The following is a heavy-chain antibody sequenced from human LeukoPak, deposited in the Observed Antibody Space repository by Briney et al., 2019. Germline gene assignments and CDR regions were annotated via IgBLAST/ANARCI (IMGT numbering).Heavy chain of an antibody. J-gene: IGHJ3*02. CDR2: INPGGGST. V-gene: IGHV1-46*04. Sequence: GASVTVSCKASGYTFTIYYIHWVRQAPGQGLEWMGIINPGGGSTSYAQKLQGRVTMTRDTSTGTFYMDLSSLRSEDTAVYYCARGSNISWRPPQDALDIWGQGTMVTVSS. D-gene: IGHD2/OR15-2a*01. CDR3: ARGSNISWRPPQDALDI. CDR1: GYTFTIYY.